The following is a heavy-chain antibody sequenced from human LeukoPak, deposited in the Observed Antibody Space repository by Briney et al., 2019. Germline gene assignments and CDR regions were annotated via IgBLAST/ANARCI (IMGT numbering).Heavy chain of an antibody. D-gene: IGHD2/OR15-2a*01. CDR3: ARRLYIVRGAFDI. CDR1: GFTVSSNY. Sequence: GGSLRLSCAASGFTVSSNYMSWVRQAPGKGLEWVSVIYSGGTTYYADSVKGRFTISRDNSKNTVHLQMNNLRAEDTAMYFCARRLYIVRGAFDIWGQGTMVTVSS. J-gene: IGHJ3*02. V-gene: IGHV3-53*01. CDR2: IYSGGTT.